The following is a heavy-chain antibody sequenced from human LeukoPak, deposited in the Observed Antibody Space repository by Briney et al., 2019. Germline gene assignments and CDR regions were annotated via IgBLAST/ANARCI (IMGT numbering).Heavy chain of an antibody. D-gene: IGHD6-13*01. CDR1: GGSISRYY. CDR3: ARLLRYSSSWYAFDI. V-gene: IGHV4-59*08. Sequence: SETLSLTCTVSGGSISRYYWSWIRQPPGKGLEWIGYIYYSGSTNYNPSLKSRVTISVDTSKNQFSLKLSSVTAADTAVYYCARLLRYSSSWYAFDIWGQGTMVTVSS. J-gene: IGHJ3*02. CDR2: IYYSGST.